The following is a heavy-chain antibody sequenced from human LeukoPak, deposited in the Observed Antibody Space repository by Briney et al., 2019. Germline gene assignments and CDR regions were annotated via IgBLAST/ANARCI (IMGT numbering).Heavy chain of an antibody. CDR3: ARDEPVLRFLEEREAFDI. CDR2: ISYDGSNK. J-gene: IGHJ3*02. Sequence: GGSLRLSCAASGFTFSSYAMHWVRQAPGKGLEWVAVISYDGSNKYYADSVKGRFTISRDNSKNTLYLQMNSLRAEDTAVYYCARDEPVLRFLEEREAFDIWGQGTMVTVSS. D-gene: IGHD3-3*01. V-gene: IGHV3-30-3*01. CDR1: GFTFSSYA.